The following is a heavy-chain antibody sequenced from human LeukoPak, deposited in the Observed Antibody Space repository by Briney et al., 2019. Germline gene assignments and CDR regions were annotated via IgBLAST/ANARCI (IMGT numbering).Heavy chain of an antibody. CDR1: GGTFSSYA. CDR3: ARENGNYYDSSGYYGGAFDI. Sequence: ASVKVSCKASGGTFSSYAISWVRQAPGQWLEWMGGIIPIFGTANYAQKFQGRVTITTDESTSTAYMELRSLRSDDTAVYYCARENGNYYDSSGYYGGAFDIWGQGTMVTVSS. D-gene: IGHD3-22*01. V-gene: IGHV1-69*05. J-gene: IGHJ3*02. CDR2: IIPIFGTA.